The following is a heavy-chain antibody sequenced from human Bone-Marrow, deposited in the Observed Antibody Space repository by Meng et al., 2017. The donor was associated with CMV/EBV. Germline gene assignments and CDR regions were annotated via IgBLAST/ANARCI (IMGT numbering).Heavy chain of an antibody. CDR2: ISSSSSYI. Sequence: GESLKISCAASGFTFSSYSMNWVRQAPGKGLEWVSSISSSSSYIYYADSVKGRFTISRDNAKNSLYLQMNSLRAEDTAVYYCVSEQLDYYYGMDVWGQGTTVTFSS. CDR1: GFTFSSYS. D-gene: IGHD6-6*01. J-gene: IGHJ6*02. CDR3: VSEQLDYYYGMDV. V-gene: IGHV3-21*01.